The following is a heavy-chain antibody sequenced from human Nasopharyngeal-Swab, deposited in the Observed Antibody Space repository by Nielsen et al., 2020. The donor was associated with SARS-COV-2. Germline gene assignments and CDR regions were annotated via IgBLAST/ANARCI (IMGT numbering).Heavy chain of an antibody. Sequence: ASVKVSCKASGYTFTSYGISWVRQAPGQGLEWMGWISAYNGNTNYAQKLQGRDTMTTDTSTSTAYMELRSLRSDDTAVYYCARVVGSSGYYYYYGMDVWGQGTTVTVSS. CDR2: ISAYNGNT. J-gene: IGHJ6*02. CDR3: ARVVGSSGYYYYYGMDV. V-gene: IGHV1-18*01. CDR1: GYTFTSYG. D-gene: IGHD6-6*01.